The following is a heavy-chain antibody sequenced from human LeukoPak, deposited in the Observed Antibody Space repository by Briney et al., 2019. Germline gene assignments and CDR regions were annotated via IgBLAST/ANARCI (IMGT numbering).Heavy chain of an antibody. CDR1: GGSFSSSRDY. D-gene: IGHD5-18*01. V-gene: IGHV4-39*01. J-gene: IGHJ4*02. CDR3: ASYSSGSMFAY. Sequence: SETLSLTCTGSGGSFSSSRDYWGWIRQPPGKGLEGIGSIYNSRSTSYNQTLKRRVTISVDTSKRQFSLKVSSVTATDTAVYYCASYSSGSMFAYWGQGTLVTVSS. CDR2: IYNSRST.